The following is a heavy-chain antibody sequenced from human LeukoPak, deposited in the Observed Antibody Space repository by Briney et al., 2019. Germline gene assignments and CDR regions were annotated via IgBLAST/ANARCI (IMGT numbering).Heavy chain of an antibody. D-gene: IGHD6-19*01. CDR3: ARDRHSSAGY. CDR1: GFTFSSYS. CDR2: ISSSSSYI. Sequence: GGSLRLSCAAYGFTFSSYSMNWVRQAPGKGLEWVSSISSSSSYIYYADSVKGRFTISRDNAKNSLYLQMNSLRAEDTAVYYCARDRHSSAGYWGQGTLVTVSS. J-gene: IGHJ4*02. V-gene: IGHV3-21*01.